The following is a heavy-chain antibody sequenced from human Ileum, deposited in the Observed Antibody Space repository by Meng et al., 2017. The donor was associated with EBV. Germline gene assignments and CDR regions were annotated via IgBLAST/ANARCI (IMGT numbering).Heavy chain of an antibody. CDR3: ARDPWRDGYKLNY. CDR1: GGAVGRGDYY. D-gene: IGHD5-24*01. J-gene: IGHJ4*02. V-gene: IGHV4-61*08. CDR2: IFSSGYT. Sequence: RRGSAPGLGKPSGSLSLPRTVSGGAVGRGDYYWNWIRQPPGKGLEWIGSIFSSGYTSFNPSLYSRVTISVDSSKNQFSLKLSAVTAADSAVYYCARDPWRDGYKLNYWGQGTLVTVSS.